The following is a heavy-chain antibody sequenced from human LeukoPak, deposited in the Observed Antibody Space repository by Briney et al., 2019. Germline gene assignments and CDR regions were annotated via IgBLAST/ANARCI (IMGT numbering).Heavy chain of an antibody. Sequence: ASVKVSCKASGYKLTSDINWMRQAPGQGLEWMGWMNPDSGNAEYAQKFQGRVTMTRDNSISTAYMELRSLRSEDTAVYYCARGAVSPDCNGGSCYTFDYLGQGTLVTVSS. V-gene: IGHV1-8*01. CDR2: MNPDSGNA. CDR3: ARGAVSPDCNGGSCYTFDY. CDR1: GYKLTSD. J-gene: IGHJ4*02. D-gene: IGHD2-15*01.